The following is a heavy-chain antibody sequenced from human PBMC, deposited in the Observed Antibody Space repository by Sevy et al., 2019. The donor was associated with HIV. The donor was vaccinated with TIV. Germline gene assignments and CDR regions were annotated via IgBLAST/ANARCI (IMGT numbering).Heavy chain of an antibody. CDR3: TRDGGAFDNGFDP. D-gene: IGHD2-8*01. J-gene: IGHJ5*02. CDR2: ISSSGSSI. Sequence: GESLKISCTASGFTFSSYDMNWVRQAPGKGLEWVSKISSSGSSIYYAASVKGRFTISRDNAKKSLNLQMNSLRAEDTAVYYCTRDGGAFDNGFDPWGQGTLVTVSS. CDR1: GFTFSSYD. V-gene: IGHV3-48*03.